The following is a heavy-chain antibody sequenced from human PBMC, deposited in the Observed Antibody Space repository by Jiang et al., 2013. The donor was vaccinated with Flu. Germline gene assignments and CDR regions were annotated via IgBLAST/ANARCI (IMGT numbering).Heavy chain of an antibody. V-gene: IGHV4-30-2*01. CDR3: ARGSTSRYGWFDP. CDR1: GGSISSGGYS. CDR2: IYHSGST. J-gene: IGHJ5*02. D-gene: IGHD2-2*01. Sequence: SLTCAVSGGSISSGGYSWSWIRQPPGKGLEWIGYIYHSGSTYYNPSLKSRVTISVDRSKNQFSLKLSSVTAADTAVYYCARGSTSRYGWFDPWGQGTLVTVSS.